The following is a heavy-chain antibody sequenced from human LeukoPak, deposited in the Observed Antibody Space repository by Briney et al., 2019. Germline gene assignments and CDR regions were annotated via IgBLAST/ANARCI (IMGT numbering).Heavy chain of an antibody. CDR2: LYHSGST. V-gene: IGHV4-38-2*02. Sequence: SETLSLTCTVSGYSISNGYYWSWIRQPPGKGLEWIGSLYHSGSTFYNPSLKNRVSISVDTSKNQFSLKLSSVTAADTAVYYCAREFAPWGQGTLVTVSS. J-gene: IGHJ5*02. CDR3: AREFAP. CDR1: GYSISNGYY.